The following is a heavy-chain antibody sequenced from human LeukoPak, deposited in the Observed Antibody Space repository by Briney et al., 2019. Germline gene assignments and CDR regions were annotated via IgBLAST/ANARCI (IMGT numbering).Heavy chain of an antibody. CDR1: GGTFSSYA. Sequence: SVKVSCKPSGGTFSSYAISWVRQAPGQGLEWMGGIIPISGTANYAQKFQGRVTITADESTSTAYMELSSLRSEDTVVYYCARGSYPDAFDIWGQGTMVTVSS. CDR3: ARGSYPDAFDI. J-gene: IGHJ3*02. CDR2: IIPISGTA. D-gene: IGHD1-26*01. V-gene: IGHV1-69*13.